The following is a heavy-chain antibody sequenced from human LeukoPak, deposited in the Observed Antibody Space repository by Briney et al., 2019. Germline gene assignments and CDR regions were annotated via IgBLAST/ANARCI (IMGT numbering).Heavy chain of an antibody. CDR1: GCPFSSYA. CDR2: ISDTGGGT. Sequence: GGSLRLSCAASGCPFSSYAVSWVRQAPGKGLEWVSAISDTGGGTHYADSVKGRFTISRDNSKDTLYLQMNSLRAEDTAVYYCAKGIDSSGYYPFDHWGQGTLVTVSS. V-gene: IGHV3-23*01. CDR3: AKGIDSSGYYPFDH. J-gene: IGHJ4*02. D-gene: IGHD3-22*01.